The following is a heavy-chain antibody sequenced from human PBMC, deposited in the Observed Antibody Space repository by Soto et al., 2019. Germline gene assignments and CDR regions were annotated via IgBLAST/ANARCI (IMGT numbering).Heavy chain of an antibody. CDR3: ARDWDIVVVAAAFDI. CDR1: GFTFSSYS. V-gene: IGHV3-48*01. D-gene: IGHD2-15*01. CDR2: ISSSSSTI. J-gene: IGHJ3*02. Sequence: GGSLRLSCAASGFTFSSYSMNWVRQAPGKGLEWVSYISSSSSTIYYADSVKGRFTISRDNAKNSLYLQMNSLRAEDMAVYYCARDWDIVVVAAAFDIWGQGTMVTVSS.